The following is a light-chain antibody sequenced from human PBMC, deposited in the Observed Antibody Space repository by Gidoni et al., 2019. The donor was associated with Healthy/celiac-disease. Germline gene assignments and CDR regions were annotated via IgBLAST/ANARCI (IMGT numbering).Light chain of an antibody. J-gene: IGKJ3*01. CDR3: QQSYSTPPFT. CDR2: AAS. CDR1: QSISSY. Sequence: DIQMTQPPSSLSVSVGDRVTITCRASQSISSYLNWYQQKPGKAPKLLIYAASSLQSGVPSRFRGSGSETDFTLTISSLQPEDFATYYCQQSYSTPPFTFGPGTKVNIK. V-gene: IGKV1-39*01.